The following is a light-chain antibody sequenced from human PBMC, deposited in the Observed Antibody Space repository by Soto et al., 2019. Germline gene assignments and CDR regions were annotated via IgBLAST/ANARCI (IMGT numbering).Light chain of an antibody. CDR1: QSVSSH. Sequence: EIVLTQSPATLSLSLGDRATLSCRTSQSVSSHLAWYQEKPGQAPRILIFDASNRATGIPARFSGSGSGTDFTLTISGLEPEDFAVYYCQQGSNWPPITFGGGTKVEIK. J-gene: IGKJ4*01. V-gene: IGKV3-11*01. CDR2: DAS. CDR3: QQGSNWPPIT.